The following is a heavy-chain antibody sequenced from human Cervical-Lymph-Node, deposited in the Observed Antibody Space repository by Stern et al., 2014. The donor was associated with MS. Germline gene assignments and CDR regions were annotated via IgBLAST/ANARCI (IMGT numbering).Heavy chain of an antibody. D-gene: IGHD5-24*01. CDR3: ARGRDGYKSHFDY. J-gene: IGHJ4*02. V-gene: IGHV4-31*03. CDR2: IYYSGRH. CDR1: GGSISSGGYY. Sequence: QVQLQESGPGLVKPSQTLSLTCTVSGGSISSGGYYWSWIRQHPGKGLEWIGYIYYSGRHYSHPSLKSRVTISVDTSKNQFSLKLSSVTAADTAVYYCARGRDGYKSHFDYWGQGTLVTVSS.